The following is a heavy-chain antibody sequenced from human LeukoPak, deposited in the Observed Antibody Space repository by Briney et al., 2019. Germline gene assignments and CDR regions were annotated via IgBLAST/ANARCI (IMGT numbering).Heavy chain of an antibody. V-gene: IGHV4-34*01. CDR3: ARGRPAYSSSWYRSLSFNS. Sequence: SEALSLTCAVYGGSFSRYYWSWIRQPPGKGLEWIGEINHSGSTNYNPSLKSRVTISVDTSKNQFSLKPSSVTAADTAVYYCARGRPAYSSSWYRSLSFNSWGQGTLVTVSS. D-gene: IGHD6-13*01. CDR1: GGSFSRYY. CDR2: INHSGST. J-gene: IGHJ4*02.